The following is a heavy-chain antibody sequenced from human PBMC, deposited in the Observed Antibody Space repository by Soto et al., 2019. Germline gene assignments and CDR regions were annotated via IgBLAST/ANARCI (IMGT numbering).Heavy chain of an antibody. J-gene: IGHJ4*02. Sequence: PSETLSLTCTVSGGSMSSYYWTWLRQSPGRGLEWIGYISYSGSTYYNPPLKSRVTISADTSKNQFSLRMNSMIAADTAVYYCARADTDASVGYWGQGSLVT. D-gene: IGHD2-15*01. CDR3: ARADTDASVGY. CDR2: ISYSGST. V-gene: IGHV4-59*01. CDR1: GGSMSSYY.